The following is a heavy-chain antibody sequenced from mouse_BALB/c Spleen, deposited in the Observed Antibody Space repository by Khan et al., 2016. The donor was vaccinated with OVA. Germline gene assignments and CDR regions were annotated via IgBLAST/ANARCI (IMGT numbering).Heavy chain of an antibody. CDR1: GFSLTSYG. Sequence: QMQLEKSGPGLVQPSQSLSITCTVSGFSLTSYGVPWVRQSPGKGLEWLGVIWSGGSTDYNSAFISRLTISKDNSKSQVFFKMNSLQANDTAIYYCARTYFSYGNYGDYYTMDYWGQGTSVTVSS. J-gene: IGHJ4*01. CDR2: IWSGGST. D-gene: IGHD2-1*01. V-gene: IGHV2-2*02. CDR3: ARTYFSYGNYGDYYTMDY.